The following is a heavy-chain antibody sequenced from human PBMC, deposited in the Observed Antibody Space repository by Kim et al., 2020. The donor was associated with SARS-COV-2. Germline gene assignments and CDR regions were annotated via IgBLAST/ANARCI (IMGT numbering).Heavy chain of an antibody. D-gene: IGHD3-10*01. V-gene: IGHV1-69*13. CDR1: GGTFSSYA. CDR2: IIPIFGTA. J-gene: IGHJ4*02. CDR3: ARGITMVRGVPRSVYFDY. Sequence: SVKVSCKASGGTFSSYAISWVRQAPGQGLEWMGGIIPIFGTANYAQKFQGRVTITADESTSTAYMELSSLRSEDTAVYYCARGITMVRGVPRSVYFDYWGQGTLVTVSS.